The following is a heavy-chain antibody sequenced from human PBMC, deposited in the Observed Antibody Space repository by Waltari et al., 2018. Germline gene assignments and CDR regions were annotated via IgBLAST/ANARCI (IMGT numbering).Heavy chain of an antibody. CDR1: GYSISSGYY. J-gene: IGHJ4*02. CDR3: ARGDSSGYYYHFDY. D-gene: IGHD3-22*01. V-gene: IGHV4-38-2*01. Sequence: QVQLQESGPGLVKPSETLSLTCAVSGYSISSGYYWGWIRQPPGKGLEWIGSIYHSGSTYCNPSLNSRVTISVDTSKNQFSLKLSSVTAADTAVYYCARGDSSGYYYHFDYWGQGTLVTVSS. CDR2: IYHSGST.